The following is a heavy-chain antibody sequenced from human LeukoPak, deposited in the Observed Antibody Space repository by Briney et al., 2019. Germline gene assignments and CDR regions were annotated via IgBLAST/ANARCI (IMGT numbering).Heavy chain of an antibody. J-gene: IGHJ4*02. D-gene: IGHD3-10*01. CDR1: GYTFTGSY. V-gene: IGHV1-2*02. CDR2: INPNNGDT. Sequence: GASVKVSCKASGYTFTGSYMHWVRQAPGQGFEWMGCINPNNGDTKYAQKFQGRVTMTRDTSISTAYMELSRLRSDDTAVYYCARYFYGSGSDYKVWGQGTLVTVSS. CDR3: ARYFYGSGSDYKV.